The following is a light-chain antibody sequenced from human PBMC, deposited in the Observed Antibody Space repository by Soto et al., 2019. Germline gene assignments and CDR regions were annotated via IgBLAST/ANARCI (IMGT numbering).Light chain of an antibody. V-gene: IGKV1-27*01. CDR3: QKYNSAPRTWT. J-gene: IGKJ1*01. CDR1: QGISNY. Sequence: DIQMTQSPSSLSASVGDRVTITCRASQGISNYLAWYQQKPGKVPKLLIYAASTLQSAVPSRFSGSGSGTDFTLTISSLQPEDVATYYCQKYNSAPRTWTFGQGTKVEIK. CDR2: AAS.